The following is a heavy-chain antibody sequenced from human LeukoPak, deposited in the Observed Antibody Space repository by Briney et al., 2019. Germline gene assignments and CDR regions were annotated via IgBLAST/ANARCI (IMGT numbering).Heavy chain of an antibody. Sequence: GRSLRLSCAASGFTFSSYAMHWVRQAPGKGLEWVAVISYDGSNKYYADSVEGRFTISRDNSKNTLYLQMNSLRAEDTAVYYCARAGYSSGWAFDYWGQGTLVTVSS. D-gene: IGHD6-19*01. V-gene: IGHV3-30*04. J-gene: IGHJ4*02. CDR3: ARAGYSSGWAFDY. CDR2: ISYDGSNK. CDR1: GFTFSSYA.